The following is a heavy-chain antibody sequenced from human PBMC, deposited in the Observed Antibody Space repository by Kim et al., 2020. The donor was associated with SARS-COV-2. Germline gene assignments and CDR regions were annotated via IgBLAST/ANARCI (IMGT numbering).Heavy chain of an antibody. Sequence: ASVKVSCKASGYTFTGYYMHWVRQAPGQGLEWMGRINPNSGGTNYAQKFQDRVAMTTDTTITTAYMELSRLRSDDTAVYYCARTVAAPGTGLGYLGQEPW. D-gene: IGHD6-13*01. CDR3: ARTVAAPGTGLGY. CDR2: INPNSGGT. V-gene: IGHV1-2*06. CDR1: GYTFTGYY. J-gene: IGHJ4*01.